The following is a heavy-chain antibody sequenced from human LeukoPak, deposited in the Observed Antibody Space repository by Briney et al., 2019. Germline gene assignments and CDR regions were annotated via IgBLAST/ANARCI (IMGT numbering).Heavy chain of an antibody. Sequence: KRGESLKISCKGSGYSFTSYWIGWVRQMPGKGLEWMGIIYPGDSDTRYSPSFQGQVTISADKSISTAYLQWSSLKAPDTAMYYCARRPLYDSSGYQEYFDYWGQGTLVTVSS. D-gene: IGHD3-22*01. CDR1: GYSFTSYW. V-gene: IGHV5-51*01. CDR2: IYPGDSDT. J-gene: IGHJ4*02. CDR3: ARRPLYDSSGYQEYFDY.